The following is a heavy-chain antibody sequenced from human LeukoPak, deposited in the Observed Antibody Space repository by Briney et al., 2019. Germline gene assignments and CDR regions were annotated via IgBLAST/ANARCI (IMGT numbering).Heavy chain of an antibody. CDR1: GFNFSTYW. CDR2: IKEDGSEI. V-gene: IGHV3-7*03. Sequence: GGSLRLSCTASGFNFSTYWMTWVRQVPGKGLEWVANIKEDGSEIYYVDAVKGRFSISRDNAKTSLYLQMNSLGAEDTALYYCARDVWFGGAVAGTNYDYWGQGTLVTVSS. D-gene: IGHD6-19*01. J-gene: IGHJ4*02. CDR3: ARDVWFGGAVAGTNYDY.